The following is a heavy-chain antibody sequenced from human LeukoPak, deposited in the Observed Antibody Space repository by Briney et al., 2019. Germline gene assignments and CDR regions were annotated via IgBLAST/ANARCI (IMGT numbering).Heavy chain of an antibody. CDR3: ARERINYDFWSGYHIDYYGMDV. CDR2: INAGNGNT. Sequence: ASVKVSCKASGYTFTSYAMHWVRQAPGQRREWMGWINAGNGNTKYSQKFQGRVTITRDTSASTAYMELSSLRSEDTAVYYCARERINYDFWSGYHIDYYGMDVWGQGTTVTVSS. J-gene: IGHJ6*02. D-gene: IGHD3-3*01. V-gene: IGHV1-3*01. CDR1: GYTFTSYA.